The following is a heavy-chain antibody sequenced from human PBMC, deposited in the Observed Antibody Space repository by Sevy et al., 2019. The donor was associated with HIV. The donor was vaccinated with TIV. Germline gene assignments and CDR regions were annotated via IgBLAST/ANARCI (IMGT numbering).Heavy chain of an antibody. CDR2: IISSSGTI. CDR3: ASVSDSVVGSFDY. J-gene: IGHJ4*02. Sequence: GGSLRLSCAASGFTFSTYSMNWVRQAPGKGLEWVSYIISSSGTIYYTDSVKGRFTISRDNAKNSMYLQMNSLSDEDTAVSFCASVSDSVVGSFDYWGQGTLVTVSS. V-gene: IGHV3-48*02. D-gene: IGHD2-15*01. CDR1: GFTFSTYS.